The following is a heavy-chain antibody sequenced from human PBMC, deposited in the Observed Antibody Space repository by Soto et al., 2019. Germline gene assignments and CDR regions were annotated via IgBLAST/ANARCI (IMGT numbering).Heavy chain of an antibody. CDR3: ARDRGVSPPTYYYFGMDA. Sequence: PGGSLRLSCAASGFTFSSYAMSWVRQAPGKGLEWVSAISGSGGSTYYADSVKGRFTISRDNSKNTLYLQMNSLRAEDTAVYYCARDRGVSPPTYYYFGMDAWGQGTTVTVSS. J-gene: IGHJ6*02. CDR1: GFTFSSYA. V-gene: IGHV3-23*01. D-gene: IGHD3-10*01. CDR2: ISGSGGST.